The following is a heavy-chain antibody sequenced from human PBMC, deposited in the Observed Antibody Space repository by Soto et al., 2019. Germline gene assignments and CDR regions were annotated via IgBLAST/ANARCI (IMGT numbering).Heavy chain of an antibody. D-gene: IGHD6-6*01. CDR1: GGAFSSYA. Sequence: ASVKVSCKASGGAFSSYAISWVRQAPGQGLEWMGGIIPIFGTANYAQKFQGRVTITADESTSTAYMELSSLRSEDTAVYYCANQAPRGSSSGVYYYGMDVWGQGTTVTVSS. J-gene: IGHJ6*02. CDR3: ANQAPRGSSSGVYYYGMDV. CDR2: IIPIFGTA. V-gene: IGHV1-69*13.